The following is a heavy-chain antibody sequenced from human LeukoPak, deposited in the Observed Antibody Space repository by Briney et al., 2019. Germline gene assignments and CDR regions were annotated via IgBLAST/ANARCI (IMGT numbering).Heavy chain of an antibody. Sequence: GGSLRLSCAASGFTLSSYSMNWVRQAPGKGLEWVSYISSSSSTIYYADSVKGRFTISRDNAKNSLYLQMNSLRAEDTAVYYCARGARYYYYYYMDVWGKGTTVTVSS. J-gene: IGHJ6*03. CDR1: GFTLSSYS. CDR2: ISSSSSTI. V-gene: IGHV3-48*01. CDR3: ARGARYYYYYYMDV.